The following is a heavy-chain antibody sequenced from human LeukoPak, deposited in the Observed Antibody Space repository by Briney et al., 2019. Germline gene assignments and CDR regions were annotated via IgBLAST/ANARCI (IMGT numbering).Heavy chain of an antibody. CDR1: GFTFSSYS. J-gene: IGHJ4*02. D-gene: IGHD3-3*01. CDR3: ARTSVESLEYFDY. CDR2: ISSRSSYI. V-gene: IGHV3-21*01. Sequence: PGGSLRLSCAASGFTFSSYSMNWVRQAPGKGLEWVSSISSRSSYIYYADSVKGRFTISRDNAKNSLYLQMNSLRAEDTAVYYCARTSVESLEYFDYWGQGTLVTVSS.